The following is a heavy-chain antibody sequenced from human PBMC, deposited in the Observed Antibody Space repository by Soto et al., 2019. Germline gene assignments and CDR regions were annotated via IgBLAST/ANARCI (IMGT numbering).Heavy chain of an antibody. CDR1: GFTFSSYS. Sequence: GGSLRLSCAASGFTFSSYSMNWVRQAPGKGLEWVSYISSSSSTIYYADSVKGRFTISRDNSKNTLYLQMNSLRAEDTAVYYCAREYYYDSSGYCDYWGQGTLVTVSS. V-gene: IGHV3-48*01. J-gene: IGHJ4*02. CDR3: AREYYYDSSGYCDY. D-gene: IGHD3-22*01. CDR2: ISSSSSTI.